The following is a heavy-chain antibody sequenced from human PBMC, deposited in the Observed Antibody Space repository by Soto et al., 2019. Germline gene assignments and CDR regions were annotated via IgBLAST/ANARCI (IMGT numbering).Heavy chain of an antibody. D-gene: IGHD2-15*01. CDR1: GGSISSGGYS. V-gene: IGHV4-30-2*01. CDR3: ASVPAF. CDR2: IYHSGST. Sequence: SETLSLTCAVSGGSISSGGYSWGWIRQPPGKGLEWIGYIYHSGSTYYNPSPKSRVTISVDRSKNQFSLKLSSVTAADTAVYYYASVPAFWGQGSLLTVS. J-gene: IGHJ4*02.